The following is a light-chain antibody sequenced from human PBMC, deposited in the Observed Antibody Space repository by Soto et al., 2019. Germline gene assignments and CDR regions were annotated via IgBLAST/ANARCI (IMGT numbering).Light chain of an antibody. V-gene: IGKV1-33*01. CDR2: DAS. CDR1: QDITNS. CDR3: QQYDTAPLT. J-gene: IGKJ4*01. Sequence: DSQMVESGSCVAAAVGRRITYTSQASQDITNSLNWYQQKQGRAPKLXIYDASNLEAGVPSRFSGGGSGTDFTFTISSLQSEDVATYYCQQYDTAPLTFGGGTKVDIK.